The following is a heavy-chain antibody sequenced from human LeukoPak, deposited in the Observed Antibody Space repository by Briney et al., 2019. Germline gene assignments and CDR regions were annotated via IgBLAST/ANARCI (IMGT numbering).Heavy chain of an antibody. Sequence: SETLSLTCTVSGGSISSYYWSWIRQPPGKGLEWIGYIYYSGSTNYNPSLKSRVTISVDTSKNQFSLKLSSVTAADMAVYYCARGRQPGYFQHWGQGTLVTVSS. CDR2: IYYSGST. J-gene: IGHJ1*01. D-gene: IGHD3-10*01. V-gene: IGHV4-59*01. CDR1: GGSISSYY. CDR3: ARGRQPGYFQH.